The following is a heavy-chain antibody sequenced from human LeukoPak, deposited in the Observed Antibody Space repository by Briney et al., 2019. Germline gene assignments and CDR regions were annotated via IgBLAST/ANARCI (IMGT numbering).Heavy chain of an antibody. J-gene: IGHJ4*02. D-gene: IGHD2-2*01. V-gene: IGHV3-23*01. Sequence: GGSLRLSCAASGFTFSSYAMSWVRQAPGKGLEWVSVITATSSNTYDADSVQGRFTISRDNSKNTLYLQMNSLRAEDTAVYYCAKDERTYCSSTSCSNEFDYWGQGTLVTVSS. CDR1: GFTFSSYA. CDR2: ITATSSNT. CDR3: AKDERTYCSSTSCSNEFDY.